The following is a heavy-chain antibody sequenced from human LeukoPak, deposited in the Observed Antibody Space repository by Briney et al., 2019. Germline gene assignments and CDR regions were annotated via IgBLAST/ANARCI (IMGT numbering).Heavy chain of an antibody. D-gene: IGHD3-10*01. J-gene: IGHJ4*02. CDR2: ISYDGSNK. Sequence: PGGSLRLSCAASGFTFSSYAMHCVRQAPGKGLEWVAVISYDGSNKYYADSVKGRFTISRDNSKNTLYLQMNSLRAEDTAVYYCARGPEPKKNAMVRGAYPYYFDYWGQGTLVTVSS. CDR3: ARGPEPKKNAMVRGAYPYYFDY. CDR1: GFTFSSYA. V-gene: IGHV3-30*04.